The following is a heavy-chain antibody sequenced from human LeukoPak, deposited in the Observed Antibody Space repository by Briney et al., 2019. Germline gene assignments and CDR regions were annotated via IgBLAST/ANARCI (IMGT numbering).Heavy chain of an antibody. D-gene: IGHD6-13*01. CDR2: IDWDDDK. CDR1: GGSISRYY. V-gene: IGHV2-70*18. J-gene: IGHJ4*02. Sequence: TLSLTCTVSGGSISRYYWSWIRQPPGKALEWLALIDWDDDKYYSTSLKTRLTISKDTSKNQVVLTMTNMDPVDTATYYCARIRHGSSSPFDYWGQGTLVTVSS. CDR3: ARIRHGSSSPFDY.